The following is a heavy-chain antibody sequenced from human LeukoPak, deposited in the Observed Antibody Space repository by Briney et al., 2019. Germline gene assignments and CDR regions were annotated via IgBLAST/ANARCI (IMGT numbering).Heavy chain of an antibody. CDR3: ARAAAAAGGQYFDY. V-gene: IGHV4-4*07. J-gene: IGHJ4*02. CDR1: GRSISSYY. D-gene: IGHD6-13*01. Sequence: SSETLSLTRTVAGRSISSYYWRSVRQPAGQGPEWVGGIYTNVGTKYNPSLKSRVTMSVDTPKNHLSLKVRSVTAADTAVYYCARAAAAAGGQYFDYWGQGTVVTVPS. CDR2: IYTNVGT.